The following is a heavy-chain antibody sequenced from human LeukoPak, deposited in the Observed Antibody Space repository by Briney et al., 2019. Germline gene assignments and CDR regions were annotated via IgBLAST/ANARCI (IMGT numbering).Heavy chain of an antibody. CDR3: ARDQGSFDY. Sequence: PGGSLGLSCAASGVSFSTTWMHWVRQAPGKGLEWVSYISSSSTTIYYADSVKGRFTISRDNAKNSLYLQMNSLRDEDTAVYYCARDQGSFDYWGQGTLVTVPS. V-gene: IGHV3-48*02. CDR2: ISSSSTTI. J-gene: IGHJ4*02. D-gene: IGHD2-15*01. CDR1: GVSFSTTW.